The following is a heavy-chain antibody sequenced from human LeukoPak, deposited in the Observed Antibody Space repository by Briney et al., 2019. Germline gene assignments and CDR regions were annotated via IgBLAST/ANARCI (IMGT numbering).Heavy chain of an antibody. J-gene: IGHJ6*03. Sequence: SETLSLTCAVYGGSFSGYYLSWIRQPPGKRLQGSGEINHSGTTNYNPSLKSRVTISVDTSKNQFSLKLSSVTAADTAVYYCARGSRQQLTRYYYYYYYMDVWGKGTTVTVSS. D-gene: IGHD6-13*01. CDR2: INHSGTT. CDR3: ARGSRQQLTRYYYYYYYMDV. CDR1: GGSFSGYY. V-gene: IGHV4-34*01.